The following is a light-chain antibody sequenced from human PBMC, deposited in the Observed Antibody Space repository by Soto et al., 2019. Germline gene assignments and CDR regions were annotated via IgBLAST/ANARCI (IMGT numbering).Light chain of an antibody. J-gene: IGKJ1*01. Sequence: EIVLMQSPGTLSLSPGERTTLSCRASQSVSSNFLDWYQQKPGQAPRLLIYGASSRATGIPDRFSGSGSGTDFTLTISRLEPEDFAVYYCQQYEPSPRTFGQGTKVEI. V-gene: IGKV3-20*01. CDR2: GAS. CDR1: QSVSSNF. CDR3: QQYEPSPRT.